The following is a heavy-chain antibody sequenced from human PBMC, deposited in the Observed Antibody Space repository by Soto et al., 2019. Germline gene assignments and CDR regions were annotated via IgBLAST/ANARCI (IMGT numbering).Heavy chain of an antibody. J-gene: IGHJ4*02. V-gene: IGHV4-39*02. CDR2: IYYSGST. CDR3: ARDFPDYYGGFDY. D-gene: IGHD3-10*01. Sequence: SETLSLTCTVSGGSISSSSYYWGWIRQPPGKGLEWIGSIYYSGSTYYNPSLKSRVTISVDTSKNQFSLKLSSVTAADTAVYYCARDFPDYYGGFDYWGQGTLVTVSS. CDR1: GGSISSSSYY.